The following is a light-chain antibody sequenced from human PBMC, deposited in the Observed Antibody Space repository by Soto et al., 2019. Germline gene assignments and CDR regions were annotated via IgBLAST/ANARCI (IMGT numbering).Light chain of an antibody. Sequence: IQITQSPSTLSASVGASVTLTCRARRSISTWLAWYQQKPGKAPKLLIYRASILESGVPSRFSGSGFGTGFALTISSLQPDDFATYYCQQYETYWTFGQGTKVDIK. J-gene: IGKJ1*01. CDR1: RSISTW. CDR3: QQYETYWT. V-gene: IGKV1-5*03. CDR2: RAS.